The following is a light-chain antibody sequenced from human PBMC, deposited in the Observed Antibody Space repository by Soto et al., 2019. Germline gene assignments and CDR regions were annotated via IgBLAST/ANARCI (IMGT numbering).Light chain of an antibody. V-gene: IGKV3-20*01. J-gene: IGKJ1*01. CDR3: QQYCIAPWWT. Sequence: EIELTQSPGTLSLSPGDRATISCRASQSVTSNYLAWYQQKPGPAPRLLIYAASRWDTGIPERFSASGSGTDFTLAISRLQPEDFAVYFCQQYCIAPWWTCGQGAKVDIK. CDR2: AAS. CDR1: QSVTSNY.